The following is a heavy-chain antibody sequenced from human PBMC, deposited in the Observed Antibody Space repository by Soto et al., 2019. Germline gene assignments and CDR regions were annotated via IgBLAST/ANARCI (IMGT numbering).Heavy chain of an antibody. V-gene: IGHV4-34*01. D-gene: IGHD6-13*01. CDR2: INHSGST. CDR1: GGSFSGYY. CDR3: ARVGALGSISCFDY. J-gene: IGHJ4*02. Sequence: QVQLQQWGAGLLKPSETLSLTCAVYGGSFSGYYWSWIRQPPGKGLEWIGEINHSGSTNYNPSLKSRVTMSVDTSKNQLSLKLSSVTAAGTAVYYCARVGALGSISCFDYWGQGALVTVSS.